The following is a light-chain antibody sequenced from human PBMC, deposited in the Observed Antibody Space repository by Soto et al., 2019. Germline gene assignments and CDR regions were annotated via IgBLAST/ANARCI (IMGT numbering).Light chain of an antibody. Sequence: DIQFTQSPSFLSASVGDRGTMPCRASQGISSYLAWYQQKPGKPPKLLIYAASTLPSGVPSRFRGSGSGTEFTLTISSLQPEDFETYYCQQLNSYPITFGQGTRLEI. V-gene: IGKV1-9*01. CDR1: QGISSY. J-gene: IGKJ5*01. CDR3: QQLNSYPIT. CDR2: AAS.